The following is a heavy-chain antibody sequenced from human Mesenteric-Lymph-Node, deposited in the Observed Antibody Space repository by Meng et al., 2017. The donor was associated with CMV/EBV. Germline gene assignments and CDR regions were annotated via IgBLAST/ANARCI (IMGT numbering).Heavy chain of an antibody. D-gene: IGHD1-7*01. CDR1: GFTFSAYA. CDR2: ISFDGRNK. CDR3: VRDRYLAANYRFAS. Sequence: GESLKISCAASGFTFSAYAMHWVRQAPVKGLEWVAAISFDGRNKHYADSVKGRFTISRDNSKNTTDLQMNSLRTEDTAVYYCVRDRYLAANYRFASWGQGTLVTVSS. V-gene: IGHV3-30*04. J-gene: IGHJ4*02.